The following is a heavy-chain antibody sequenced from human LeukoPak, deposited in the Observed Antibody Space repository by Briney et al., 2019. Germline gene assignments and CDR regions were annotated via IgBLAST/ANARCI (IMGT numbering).Heavy chain of an antibody. V-gene: IGHV5-51*01. J-gene: IGHJ3*02. CDR3: ARQAYGSHFDAFDI. CDR2: IYPDDSET. CDR1: GYRSSTDY. D-gene: IGHD3-22*01. Sequence: GESLKISCKASGYRSSTDYIGWVRQMPGKGLEWMGIIYPDDSETNYSPSFQGQVSMSVDKSITTAYLQWSSLKASDTAIYYCARQAYGSHFDAFDIWGQGTMVTVSS.